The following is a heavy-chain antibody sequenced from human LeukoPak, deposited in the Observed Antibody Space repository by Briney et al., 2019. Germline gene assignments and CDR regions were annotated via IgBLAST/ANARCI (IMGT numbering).Heavy chain of an antibody. CDR2: ISYDGSNK. V-gene: IGHV3-30*04. J-gene: IGHJ4*02. CDR3: ARDVSGSYFGY. D-gene: IGHD1-26*01. CDR1: GFTFSSYA. Sequence: TGGSLRLSCAASGFTFSSYAMHWVRQAPGKGLEWVAVISYDGSNKYYADSVKGRFTISRDNSKNTLYLQMNSLRAEDTAVYYCARDVSGSYFGYWGQGTLVTVSS.